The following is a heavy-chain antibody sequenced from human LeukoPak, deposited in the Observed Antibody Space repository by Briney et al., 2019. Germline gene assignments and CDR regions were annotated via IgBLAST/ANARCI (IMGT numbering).Heavy chain of an antibody. V-gene: IGHV4-59*12. CDR2: IYNSGTT. CDR1: GGSISNNY. Sequence: SETLSLTCTVSGGSISNNYWSWIRQPPGKGQEWIGYIYNSGTTNYNPSLKSRVTMSEDTSKNQFSLKLNSVNAADTAVYYCARGLSGWYRFDFWGQGTLVTVSA. CDR3: ARGLSGWYRFDF. J-gene: IGHJ4*02. D-gene: IGHD6-19*01.